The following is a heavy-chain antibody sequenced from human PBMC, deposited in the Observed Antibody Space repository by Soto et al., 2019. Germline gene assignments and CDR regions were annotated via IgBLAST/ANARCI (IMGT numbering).Heavy chain of an antibody. D-gene: IGHD3-10*01. CDR1: GGSFSGYY. V-gene: IGHV4-34*01. CDR3: ARASTHITIVRGVIPGAFDI. J-gene: IGHJ3*02. CDR2: INHSGGT. Sequence: QVQLQQWGAGLLKPSETLSLTCAVYGGSFSGYYWSWIRQPPGKGLEWIGEINHSGGTNYNPSLKGRGTISEDTSKSQFSLKMSHVTAAETAVYYCARASTHITIVRGVIPGAFDIWGQGTMVTVSS.